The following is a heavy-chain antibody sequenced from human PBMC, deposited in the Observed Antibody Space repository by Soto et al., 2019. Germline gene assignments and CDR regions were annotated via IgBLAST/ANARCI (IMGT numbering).Heavy chain of an antibody. CDR3: ALIKGSSSSGGPRDI. D-gene: IGHD6-13*01. CDR1: GYTFTSYG. J-gene: IGHJ4*02. Sequence: ASVKVFCKASGYTFTSYGISWVRQAPGQGLEWMGWISAYNGNTNYAQKLQGRVTMTTDTSTSTAYVELRSLRSDDTAVYYCALIKGSSSSGGPRDIWGQGTLVTSPQ. V-gene: IGHV1-18*01. CDR2: ISAYNGNT.